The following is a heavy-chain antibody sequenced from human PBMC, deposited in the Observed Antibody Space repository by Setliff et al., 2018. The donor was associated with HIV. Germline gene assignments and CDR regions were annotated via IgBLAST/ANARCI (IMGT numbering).Heavy chain of an antibody. J-gene: IGHJ6*03. CDR2: IITIFDTT. CDR3: ARLSIPAYYYMDV. V-gene: IGHV1-69*13. D-gene: IGHD2-21*01. Sequence: SVKVSCKASGDTFSSYAISWVRQAPGQGLEWMGGIITIFDTTHYTQNFQGRLTITADVSTSTAYMELSGLRSDDTAVYYCARLSIPAYYYMDVWGKGTTVTVSS. CDR1: GDTFSSYA.